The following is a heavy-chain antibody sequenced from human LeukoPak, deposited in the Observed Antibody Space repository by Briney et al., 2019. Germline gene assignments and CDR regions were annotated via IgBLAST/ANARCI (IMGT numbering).Heavy chain of an antibody. CDR2: INILSNYI. V-gene: IGHV3-21*01. CDR3: ARDSHSSSWYSEFDY. J-gene: IGHJ4*02. D-gene: IGHD6-13*01. CDR1: GFTFSSYS. Sequence: GGSLRLSCAASGFTFSSYSMNWVRQAPGKGLEWVSSINILSNYIYYADSVKGRFTISRDNAKNSLYLQMNSLRAEDTAVYYCARDSHSSSWYSEFDYWGPGTLVTVSS.